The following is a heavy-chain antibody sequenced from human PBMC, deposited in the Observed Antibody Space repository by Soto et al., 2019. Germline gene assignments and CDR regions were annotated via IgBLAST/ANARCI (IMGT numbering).Heavy chain of an antibody. CDR1: GGSISSGGYS. CDR2: IYHSGST. V-gene: IGHV4-30-2*01. D-gene: IGHD4-17*01. Sequence: SETLSLTCAVSGGSISSGGYSWSWIRQPPGKGLEWIGYIYHSGSTYYNPSLKSRVTISVDRSKNQFSLKLSSVTAADTAVYYCARGSPLRDYGDYFDYWGQGTLVTVSS. J-gene: IGHJ4*02. CDR3: ARGSPLRDYGDYFDY.